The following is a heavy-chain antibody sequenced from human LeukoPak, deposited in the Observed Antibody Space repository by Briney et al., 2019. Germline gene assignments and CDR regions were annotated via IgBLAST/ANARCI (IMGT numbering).Heavy chain of an antibody. V-gene: IGHV5-10-1*01. D-gene: IGHD2-15*01. J-gene: IGHJ4*02. Sequence: GESLKISCKGSGYSFTSYWISWVRQMPGKGLEWMGRIDPSDSYTNYSPSFQGHVTISADKSISTAYLQWSSLKASDTAMYYCARLRRGYCSGGSCYFDYWGKGTLVTVSS. CDR3: ARLRRGYCSGGSCYFDY. CDR1: GYSFTSYW. CDR2: IDPSDSYT.